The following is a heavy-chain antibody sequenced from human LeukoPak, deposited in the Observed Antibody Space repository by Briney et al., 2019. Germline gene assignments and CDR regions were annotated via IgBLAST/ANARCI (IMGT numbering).Heavy chain of an antibody. J-gene: IGHJ4*02. D-gene: IGHD4-17*01. CDR2: LSGSGGST. V-gene: IGHV3-23*01. Sequence: PGGSLRLSCAASGFTFGSYAMSWVRQAPGKGLEWVSALSGSGGSTYYADSVKGRFTTSRDNSKNTLYLQMNSLRVEDTAVYYCAKGHVRYGDFDYWGQGTLVTVSS. CDR3: AKGHVRYGDFDY. CDR1: GFTFGSYA.